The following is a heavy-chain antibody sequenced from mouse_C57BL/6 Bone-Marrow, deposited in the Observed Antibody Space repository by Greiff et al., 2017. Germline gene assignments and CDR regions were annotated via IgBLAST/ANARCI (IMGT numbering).Heavy chain of an antibody. D-gene: IGHD1-1*01. J-gene: IGHJ4*01. CDR2: INPYNGDT. V-gene: IGHV1-20*01. Sequence: EVKLVESGPELVKPGDSVKISCKASGYSFTGYFMNWVMQSHGKSLEWIGRINPYNGDTFYNQKFKGKATLTVDKSSSTAHMELRSLTSEDSAVYYCARDYYSSRTSYDYAMDYWGQGTSVTVSS. CDR3: ARDYYSSRTSYDYAMDY. CDR1: GYSFTGYF.